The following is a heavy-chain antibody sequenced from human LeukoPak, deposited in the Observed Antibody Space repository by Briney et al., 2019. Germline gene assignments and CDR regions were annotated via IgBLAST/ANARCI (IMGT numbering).Heavy chain of an antibody. Sequence: SQTLSLTCAISGDSVSSNDAAWNWIRQSPSRGLEWLGRTYYRSKWSYDYAVSMKSRITINPDTSKNQFSLQLNSVTPEDTAVYYCARENTMVRGDINPLDYWGQGTLVTVSS. CDR2: TYYRSKWSY. V-gene: IGHV6-1*01. D-gene: IGHD3-10*01. J-gene: IGHJ4*02. CDR1: GDSVSSNDAA. CDR3: ARENTMVRGDINPLDY.